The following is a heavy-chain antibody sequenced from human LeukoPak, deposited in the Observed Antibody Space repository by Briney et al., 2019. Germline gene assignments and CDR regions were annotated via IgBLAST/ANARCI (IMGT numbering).Heavy chain of an antibody. V-gene: IGHV4-59*01. Sequence: SETLSLTCTVSGGSISSYYWSWIRQPPGKGLEWIGYIYYSGSTNYNPSLKSRVTISVDTSKNQFSLKLSSVTAADTAVYYCARDRAGDPAFDIWGQGTMVTVSS. CDR2: IYYSGST. D-gene: IGHD4-17*01. J-gene: IGHJ3*02. CDR1: GGSISSYY. CDR3: ARDRAGDPAFDI.